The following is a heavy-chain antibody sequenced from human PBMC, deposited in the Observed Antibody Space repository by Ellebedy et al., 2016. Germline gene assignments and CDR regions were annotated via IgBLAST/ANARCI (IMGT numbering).Heavy chain of an antibody. Sequence: GESLKISCAASGFTFSSYGMHWVRQAPGKGLEWVAVISYDGSNKYYADSVKGRFTISRDNSKNTLYLQMNSLRAEDTAVYYCARDSLAVAGMDYWGQGTLVTVSS. CDR2: ISYDGSNK. D-gene: IGHD6-19*01. V-gene: IGHV3-30*03. CDR1: GFTFSSYG. CDR3: ARDSLAVAGMDY. J-gene: IGHJ4*02.